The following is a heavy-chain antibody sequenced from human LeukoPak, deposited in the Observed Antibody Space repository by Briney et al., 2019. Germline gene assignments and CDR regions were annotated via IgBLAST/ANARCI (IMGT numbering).Heavy chain of an antibody. CDR3: ARDGGRVRYFDWLLSRIDAFDI. J-gene: IGHJ3*02. Sequence: ASVKVPCKASGYTFTSYGISWVRQAPGQGLEWMGWISAYNGNTNYAQKLQGRVTMTTDTSTSTAYMELRSLRSDDTAVYYCARDGGRVRYFDWLLSRIDAFDIWGQGTMVTVSS. CDR1: GYTFTSYG. V-gene: IGHV1-18*01. D-gene: IGHD3-9*01. CDR2: ISAYNGNT.